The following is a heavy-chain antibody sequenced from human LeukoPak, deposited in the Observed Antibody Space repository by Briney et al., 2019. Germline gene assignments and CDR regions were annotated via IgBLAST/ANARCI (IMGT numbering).Heavy chain of an antibody. CDR2: IKQDGSEK. Sequence: GGSLRLSCAASGFTFSSYAMSWVRQAPGKGLEWVANIKQDGSEKYYVDSVKGRFTISRDNAKNSLYLQMNSLRAEDTAVYYCARLYGSGSYYWEIFQYYYYYYMDVWGKGTTVTISS. V-gene: IGHV3-7*01. CDR3: ARLYGSGSYYWEIFQYYYYYYMDV. D-gene: IGHD3-10*01. CDR1: GFTFSSYA. J-gene: IGHJ6*03.